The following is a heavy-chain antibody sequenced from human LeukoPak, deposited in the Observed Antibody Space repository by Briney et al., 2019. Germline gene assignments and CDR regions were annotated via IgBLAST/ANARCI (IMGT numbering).Heavy chain of an antibody. V-gene: IGHV1-2*02. CDR2: INPDSGGT. CDR3: AREGTASSSPNWFDP. J-gene: IGHJ5*02. Sequence: VASVKVSCKASGYTFTGYYMHWVRQSPGQGLEWMGWINPDSGGTNYAQNFQGRVTMTRDTSISTAYMELSRLRSDDTAVYYCAREGTASSSPNWFDPWGQGTLVTVSS. CDR1: GYTFTGYY. D-gene: IGHD6-13*01.